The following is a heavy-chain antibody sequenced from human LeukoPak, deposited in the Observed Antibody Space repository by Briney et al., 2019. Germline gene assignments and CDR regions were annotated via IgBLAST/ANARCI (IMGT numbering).Heavy chain of an antibody. CDR1: GFTLSSYS. Sequence: GGSLRLSCAASGFTLSSYSMNWDRQAPGKGLEWVSSISSSSSYIYYADSVKGRFTISRDNAKNSLYLQMNSLRAEDTAVYYCARGGYSNYGYFDYWGQGTLVTVSS. J-gene: IGHJ4*02. CDR3: ARGGYSNYGYFDY. D-gene: IGHD4-11*01. V-gene: IGHV3-21*01. CDR2: ISSSSSYI.